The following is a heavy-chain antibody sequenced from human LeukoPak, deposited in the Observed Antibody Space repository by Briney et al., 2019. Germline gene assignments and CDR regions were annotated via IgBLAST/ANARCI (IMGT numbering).Heavy chain of an antibody. Sequence: GGSLRLSCAASGFTFSSYAMHWVRQAPGKGLEWVANIKQDGTEKYYVDSVKGRFTISRDNAKNSLHLQMNSLGAEDTAVYYCAREPISGWSFDYWGQGALVTVSS. CDR3: AREPISGWSFDY. V-gene: IGHV3-7*01. J-gene: IGHJ4*02. CDR2: IKQDGTEK. CDR1: GFTFSSYA. D-gene: IGHD6-19*01.